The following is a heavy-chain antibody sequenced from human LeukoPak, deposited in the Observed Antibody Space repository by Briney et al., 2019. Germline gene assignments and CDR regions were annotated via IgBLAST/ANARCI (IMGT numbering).Heavy chain of an antibody. CDR1: GFTFSNYW. CDR2: IKQDGSEK. D-gene: IGHD3-16*01. Sequence: GGSLRLSCAASGFTFSNYWMDWVRQAPGKGLEWVANIKQDGSEKNYVDSVKGRFIISRDNAKNSLYLQMNTLRADDTAVYYCARDGFGTGSNWGQGTLVTVSS. J-gene: IGHJ4*02. CDR3: ARDGFGTGSN. V-gene: IGHV3-7*03.